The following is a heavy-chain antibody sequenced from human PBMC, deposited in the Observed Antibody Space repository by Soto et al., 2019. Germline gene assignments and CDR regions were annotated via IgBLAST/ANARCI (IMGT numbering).Heavy chain of an antibody. D-gene: IGHD3-16*02. CDR3: ARVDGGYHDYVWGSYRRPYYYYGMDV. CDR1: GFTFSDYY. V-gene: IGHV3-11*06. CDR2: ISSSSSYT. J-gene: IGHJ6*02. Sequence: GGSQRLSCAASGFTFSDYYMSWIRQAPGKGLEWVSYISSSSSYTNYADSVKGRFTISRDNAKNSLYLQMNSLRAEDTAVYYCARVDGGYHDYVWGSYRRPYYYYGMDVWGQGTTVTVSS.